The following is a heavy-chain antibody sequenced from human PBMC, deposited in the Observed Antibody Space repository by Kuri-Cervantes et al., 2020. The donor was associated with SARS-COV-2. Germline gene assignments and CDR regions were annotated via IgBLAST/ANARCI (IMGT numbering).Heavy chain of an antibody. D-gene: IGHD3-22*01. CDR3: ARAPYYDSSGYYLFDY. CDR2: INADGSTT. J-gene: IGHJ4*02. CDR1: GFTLSNYW. V-gene: IGHV3-74*01. Sequence: GGSLRLSCAASGFTLSNYWMHWVRQAPGKGLVWVSRINADGSTTSYADSVKGRFTISRDSAQNTLYLQMNSLRAEDTAVYYCARAPYYDSSGYYLFDYWGQGTLVTVSS.